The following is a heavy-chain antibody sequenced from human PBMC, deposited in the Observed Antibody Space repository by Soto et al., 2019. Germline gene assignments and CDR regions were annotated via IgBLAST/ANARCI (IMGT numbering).Heavy chain of an antibody. CDR2: MNPNSGDT. V-gene: IGHV1-8*01. CDR1: GYAFTTYD. Sequence: QVQLVQSGAEVQKPGASVKVSCKASGYAFTTYDINWVRQATGQGLEWMGWMNPNSGDTGYAEKFRGRVTMTRYAALNTAYMELSSLTSEDTAVYYCARVRDYAVWSGLNWFYTWGQGTLVTVSS. J-gene: IGHJ5*02. CDR3: ARVRDYAVWSGLNWFYT. D-gene: IGHD3-3*01.